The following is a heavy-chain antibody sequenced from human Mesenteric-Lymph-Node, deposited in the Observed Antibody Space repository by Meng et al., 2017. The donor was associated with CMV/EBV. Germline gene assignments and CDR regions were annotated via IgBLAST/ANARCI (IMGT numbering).Heavy chain of an antibody. Sequence: FTFSDYYMTWIRQSPGKGLEWVSHISSTGSTIYYADSVKGRFTISRDNAENSLYLQMNSLRAEDTAMYYCARPGWFNDFWSGYYIDSWGQGTLVTVSS. CDR2: ISSTGSTI. J-gene: IGHJ4*02. CDR1: FTFSDYY. CDR3: ARPGWFNDFWSGYYIDS. V-gene: IGHV3-11*04. D-gene: IGHD3-3*01.